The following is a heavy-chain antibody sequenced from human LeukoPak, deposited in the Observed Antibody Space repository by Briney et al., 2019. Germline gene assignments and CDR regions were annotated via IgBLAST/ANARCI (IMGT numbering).Heavy chain of an antibody. V-gene: IGHV3-53*01. CDR2: IYSGGST. J-gene: IGHJ4*02. CDR1: GLTVSSNY. Sequence: GGSLRLSCAASGLTVSSNYMSWVRQAPGKGLEWVSVIYSGGSTYYADSVKGRFTISRDNSKNTLYLQMNSLRAEDTAVYYCARAIPHAGYSSSWYTYPFDYWGQGTLVTVSS. CDR3: ARAIPHAGYSSSWYTYPFDY. D-gene: IGHD6-13*01.